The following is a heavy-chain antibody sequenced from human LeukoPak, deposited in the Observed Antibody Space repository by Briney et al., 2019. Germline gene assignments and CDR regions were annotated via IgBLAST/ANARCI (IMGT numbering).Heavy chain of an antibody. J-gene: IGHJ4*02. CDR1: DFTFSTFT. CDR3: ARGSPRGGLDS. D-gene: IGHD1-14*01. Sequence: PGGSLRLYCAASDFTFSTFTMHWVRQAPGKGLEGVSSVSSSSRTINYADSVQVRSTVSRDNANNSMYLQLNDLRREDTAGYYCARGSPRGGLDSWGQGTLVTVSS. V-gene: IGHV3-48*01. CDR2: VSSSSRTI.